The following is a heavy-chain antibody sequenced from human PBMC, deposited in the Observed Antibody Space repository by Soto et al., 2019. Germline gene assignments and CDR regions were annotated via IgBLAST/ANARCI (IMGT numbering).Heavy chain of an antibody. CDR3: AKDSTVTTSLYFYYYGFDV. J-gene: IGHJ6*02. CDR2: VSGRGGST. Sequence: KGLEWVSAVSGRGGSTKYADSVKGRFIISRDNSNSTLYLQMDSLRGEDTAVYYCAKDSTVTTSLYFYYYGFDVWGQGTTVTVSS. D-gene: IGHD4-17*01. V-gene: IGHV3-23*01.